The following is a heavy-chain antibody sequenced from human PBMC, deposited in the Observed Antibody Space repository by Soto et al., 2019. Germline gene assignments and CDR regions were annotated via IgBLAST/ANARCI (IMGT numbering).Heavy chain of an antibody. D-gene: IGHD2-15*01. CDR2: INPNSGGT. J-gene: IGHJ5*02. V-gene: IGHV1-2*04. CDR3: ARGYCRSGSCYFWFDP. Sequence: VASVKVSCKVSGYTFTGYYMHWVRQAPGQGLEWMGWINPNSGGTNYAQKFQGWVTMTRDTSISTAYKELSRLRSDDTAVYYCARGYCRSGSCYFWFDPWGQGTLVTVSS. CDR1: GYTFTGYY.